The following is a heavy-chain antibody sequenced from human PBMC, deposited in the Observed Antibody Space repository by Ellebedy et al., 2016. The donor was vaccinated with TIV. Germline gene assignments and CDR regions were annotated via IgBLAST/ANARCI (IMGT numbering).Heavy chain of an antibody. CDR3: AVVDFC. CDR2: ISGSGGST. D-gene: IGHD2-15*01. CDR1: GFTFSSYA. J-gene: IGHJ4*02. V-gene: IGHV3-23*01. Sequence: PGGSLRLSCAASGFTFSSYAMSWVRQAPGKGLEWVSAISGSGGSTYYADSVRGRFTISRDTYKNTVSLQMNSLRVEDTAIYYCAVVDFCWGQGTLVTVSS.